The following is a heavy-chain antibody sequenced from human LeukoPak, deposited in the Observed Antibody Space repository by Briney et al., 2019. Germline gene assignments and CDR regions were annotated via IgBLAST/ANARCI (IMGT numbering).Heavy chain of an antibody. CDR2: IYYSGST. CDR3: ARHSKRGYSYLDY. J-gene: IGHJ4*03. D-gene: IGHD5-18*01. Sequence: SETLSLTCTVSGGSISSGGYSWSWIRQHPGKGLEWIGYIYYSGSTYYNPSLKSRVTISADTSKNQFSLKLSSVTAADTAVYYCARHSKRGYSYLDYWGQGTLVTVSS. CDR1: GGSISSGGYS. V-gene: IGHV4-31*03.